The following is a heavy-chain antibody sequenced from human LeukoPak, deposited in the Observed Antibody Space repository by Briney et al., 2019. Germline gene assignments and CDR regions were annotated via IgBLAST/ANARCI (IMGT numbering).Heavy chain of an antibody. CDR3: AKGQLAANWNDRRQGAFDI. CDR2: ISCSGGST. D-gene: IGHD1-1*01. Sequence: GASLRLSCAASGFTSSSYAMSWVRQAPGKGLEWVSAISCSGGSTYYADSVKGRFTISRDNSKNTLYLQMNSLRAEDTAVYYCAKGQLAANWNDRRQGAFDIWGQGTMVTVSS. J-gene: IGHJ3*02. CDR1: GFTSSSYA. V-gene: IGHV3-23*01.